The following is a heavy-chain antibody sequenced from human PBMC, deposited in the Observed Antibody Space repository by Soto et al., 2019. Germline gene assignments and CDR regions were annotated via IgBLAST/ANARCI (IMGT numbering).Heavy chain of an antibody. CDR3: AREGRTNPYYYYGMDV. CDR2: INPSGGST. D-gene: IGHD3-3*01. J-gene: IGHJ6*02. Sequence: ASVKVSCKASGYTFTSYYMHWVRQAPGQGLEWMGIINPSGGSTSYAQKFQGRVTMTRDTSTSTVYMELSSLRSEDTAVYYCAREGRTNPYYYYGMDVWGQGTTVPVSS. CDR1: GYTFTSYY. V-gene: IGHV1-46*01.